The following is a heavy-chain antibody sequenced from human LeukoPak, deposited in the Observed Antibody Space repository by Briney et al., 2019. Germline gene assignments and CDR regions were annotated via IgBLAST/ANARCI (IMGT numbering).Heavy chain of an antibody. Sequence: SETLSLTCTVSGGSISSYYWSWIRQPPGKGLEWIGSIYHSGSTYYNPSLKSRVTISVDTSKNQFSLKLSSVTAADTAVYYCARDHAMIVVVKTWFDPWGQGTLVTVSS. CDR3: ARDHAMIVVVKTWFDP. V-gene: IGHV4-38-2*02. CDR2: IYHSGST. J-gene: IGHJ5*02. CDR1: GGSISSYY. D-gene: IGHD3-22*01.